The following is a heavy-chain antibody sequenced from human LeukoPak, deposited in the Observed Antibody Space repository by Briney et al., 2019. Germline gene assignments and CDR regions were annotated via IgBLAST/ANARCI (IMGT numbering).Heavy chain of an antibody. J-gene: IGHJ4*02. V-gene: IGHV4-59*01. Sequence: SETLSLTCTVSGGSISSYYWSWIRQPPGKGLEWIGYIYYSGSTNYNPSLKSRVAISVDTSKNQFSLKLSSVTAADTAVYYCACYDSSGYWYFDYWGQGTLVTVSS. CDR2: IYYSGST. CDR1: GGSISSYY. D-gene: IGHD3-22*01. CDR3: ACYDSSGYWYFDY.